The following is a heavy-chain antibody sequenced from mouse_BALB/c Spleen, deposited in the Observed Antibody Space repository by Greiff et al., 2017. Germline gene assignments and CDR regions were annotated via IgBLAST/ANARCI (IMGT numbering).Heavy chain of an antibody. Sequence: EVMLVESGGGLVQPGGSMKLSCVASGFTFSNYWMNWVRQSPEKGLEWVAEIRLKSNNYATHYAESVKGRFTISRDDSKSSVYLQMNNLRAEDTGIYYCTYKFPQSYAMDYWGQGTSVTVSS. V-gene: IGHV6-6*02. J-gene: IGHJ4*01. CDR1: GFTFSNYW. CDR2: IRLKSNNYAT. D-gene: IGHD1-3*01. CDR3: TYKFPQSYAMDY.